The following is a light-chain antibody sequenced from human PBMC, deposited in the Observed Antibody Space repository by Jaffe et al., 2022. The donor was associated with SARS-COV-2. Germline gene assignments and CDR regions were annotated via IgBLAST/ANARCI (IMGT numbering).Light chain of an antibody. J-gene: IGLJ2*01. V-gene: IGLV2-14*01. CDR1: SSDVGGYNY. Sequence: QSALTQPASVSGSPGQSITISCTGTSSDVGGYNYVSWYQQHPGKAPKLIIYDVSNRPSGVSNRFSGSKSGNTASLTISGLQAEDEADYYCSSYTSSSTSRVILGGGTMLTVL. CDR3: SSYTSSSTSRVI. CDR2: DVS.